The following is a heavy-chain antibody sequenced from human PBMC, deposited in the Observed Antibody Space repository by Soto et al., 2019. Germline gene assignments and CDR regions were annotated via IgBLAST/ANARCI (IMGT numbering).Heavy chain of an antibody. CDR1: GYTFTSYA. CDR3: ARSGSFEGREYSSSVGAFDI. J-gene: IGHJ3*02. CDR2: INAGNGNT. D-gene: IGHD6-6*01. Sequence: ASVKVSCKASGYTFTSYAMHWVRQAPGQRLEWMGWINAGNGNTKYSQKFQGRVTITRDTSASTAYMELSSLRSEDTAVYYCARSGSFEGREYSSSVGAFDIWGQGTMVTVSS. V-gene: IGHV1-3*01.